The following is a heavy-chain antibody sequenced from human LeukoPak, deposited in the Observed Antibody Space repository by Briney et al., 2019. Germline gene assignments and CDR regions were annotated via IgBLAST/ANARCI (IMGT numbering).Heavy chain of an antibody. V-gene: IGHV3-23*01. CDR2: ISGSGGST. J-gene: IGHJ6*03. CDR3: AKSTITTRRGNYYMDV. D-gene: IGHD3-3*01. CDR1: GFTFNSYA. Sequence: GGSLRLSCAASGFTFNSYAMSWVRQAPGKGLEWVSAISGSGGSTYYADSVKGRFTISRDNSKNTLYLQMNSLRAEDTAVYYCAKSTITTRRGNYYMDVWGKGTTVTVSS.